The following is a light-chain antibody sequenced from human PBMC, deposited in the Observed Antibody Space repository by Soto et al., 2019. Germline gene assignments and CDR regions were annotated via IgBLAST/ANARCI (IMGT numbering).Light chain of an antibody. Sequence: QSVLTQPPSVSGAPGQRVTLSCTGSSSNIGAGYDVHWYQQLPGTAPKLLIYGNINRPSGVPDRFSGSKSGTSASLAITGLRTEDEADYYCQSYDSSLSGSVFGGGTQLTVL. J-gene: IGLJ3*02. CDR2: GNI. CDR1: SSNIGAGYD. V-gene: IGLV1-40*01. CDR3: QSYDSSLSGSV.